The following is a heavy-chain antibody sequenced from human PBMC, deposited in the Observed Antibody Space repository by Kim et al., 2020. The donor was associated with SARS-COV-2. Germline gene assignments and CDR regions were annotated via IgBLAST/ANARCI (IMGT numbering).Heavy chain of an antibody. J-gene: IGHJ4*02. D-gene: IGHD5-18*01. Sequence: DSVKGRFTISRDNAKNTLYLQMNSLRAEDTAVYYCARGSRNTAMVTEVDYWGQGTLVTVSS. CDR3: ARGSRNTAMVTEVDY. V-gene: IGHV3-74*01.